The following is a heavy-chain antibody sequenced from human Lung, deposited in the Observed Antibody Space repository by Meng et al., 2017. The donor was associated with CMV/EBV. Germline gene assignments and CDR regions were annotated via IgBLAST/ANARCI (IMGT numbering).Heavy chain of an antibody. V-gene: IGHV3-13*01. CDR1: GVTFSSYD. CDR2: IGTAGDT. D-gene: IGHD5-18*01. J-gene: IGHJ6*02. Sequence: LXCAASGVTFSSYDMHWVRQATGKCLEWVSAIGTAGDTYYPGSVKGRFTISRDNAKNSLFLEMNSLRLEDTALYYCVKDRRRGYTYGPSYYGMEVWXQGTTVTVSS. CDR3: VKDRRRGYTYGPSYYGMEV.